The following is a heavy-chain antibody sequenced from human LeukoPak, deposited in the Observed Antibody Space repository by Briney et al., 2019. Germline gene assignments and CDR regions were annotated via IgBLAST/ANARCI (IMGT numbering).Heavy chain of an antibody. CDR3: AREDYWWIDP. Sequence: SETLSLTCTVSGGSISSYYWSWIRQPAGKGLEWIGRIYTSGITNYNPSLKSRVTMSVDTSKNQFSLKLTSVTAADTAMYYCAREDYWWIDPWGQGTLVTVSS. V-gene: IGHV4-4*07. D-gene: IGHD2/OR15-2a*01. J-gene: IGHJ5*02. CDR1: GGSISSYY. CDR2: IYTSGIT.